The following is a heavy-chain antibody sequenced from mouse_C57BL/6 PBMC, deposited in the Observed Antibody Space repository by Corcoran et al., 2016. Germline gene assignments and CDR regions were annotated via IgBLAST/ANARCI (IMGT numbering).Heavy chain of an antibody. V-gene: IGHV1-26*01. J-gene: IGHJ2*01. CDR3: ARSGSSYDYFYY. Sequence: EVQLQQSRPELVKPGASVKISCKASGYTFTDYYMNWVKQSHGKSLEWSGDINPNNGGTSYNQKFKGKATLTVDKSSSTAYMELRSLTSEDSAVYYCARSGSSYDYFYYWGQGTTLTVSS. D-gene: IGHD1-1*01. CDR2: INPNNGGT. CDR1: GYTFTDYY.